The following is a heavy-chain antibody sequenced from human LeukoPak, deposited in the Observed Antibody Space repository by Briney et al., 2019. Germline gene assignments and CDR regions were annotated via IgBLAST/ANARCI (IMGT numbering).Heavy chain of an antibody. CDR3: AKARGSGWHDPWYLDY. CDR2: ICFDGTNK. Sequence: PGGSLRLSCAVSGFTFSNYAMHWVRQPPGTGLELVAVICFDGTNKYYGDSGRGRFTVSRDNSKNRLYLQMDSLRAEAAAVYYYAKARGSGWHDPWYLDYWGQGTLVTVSS. J-gene: IGHJ4*02. D-gene: IGHD6-19*01. CDR1: GFTFSNYA. V-gene: IGHV3-33*06.